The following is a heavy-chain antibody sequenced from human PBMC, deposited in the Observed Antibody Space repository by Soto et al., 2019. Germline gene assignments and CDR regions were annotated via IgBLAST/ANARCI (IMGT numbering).Heavy chain of an antibody. CDR2: IYYSGST. D-gene: IGHD3-22*01. J-gene: IGHJ1*01. V-gene: IGHV4-61*01. CDR1: GGSVSSGSYY. Sequence: QVQLQESGPGLVKPSETLSLTCTVSGGSVSSGSYYWSWIRQPPGKGLEWIGYIYYSGSTNYNPSRKSRVTRATNTSTNQCCLKLSSVTAADTGVYYCAREGYYDSSDWGQGPLVTVSS. CDR3: AREGYYDSSD.